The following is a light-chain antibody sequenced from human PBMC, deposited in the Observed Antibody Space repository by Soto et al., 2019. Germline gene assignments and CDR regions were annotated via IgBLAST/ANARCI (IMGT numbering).Light chain of an antibody. CDR3: QPYYSYPT. CDR1: QSISSW. Sequence: DIQMPQSPSTLSASVGVRVTITCRASQSISSWLAWYQQKPGKAPKLLIYKASSLESGVPSRFSGSGSGTEFTLTISSLQPDDFATYYCQPYYSYPTVGQGTKVDIK. CDR2: KAS. J-gene: IGKJ1*01. V-gene: IGKV1-5*03.